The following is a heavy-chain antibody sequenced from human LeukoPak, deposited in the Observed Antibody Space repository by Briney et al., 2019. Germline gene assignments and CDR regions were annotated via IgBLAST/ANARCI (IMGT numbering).Heavy chain of an antibody. J-gene: IGHJ2*01. Sequence: GGSLRLSCAASGFTFSDYYMSWIRQAPGKGLEWVSYISSSSSYTNYADSVKGRFTISRDNAKNSLYLQMNSLRADDTAVYYCTTEGETAMVLACWYFDLWGRGTLVTVSS. CDR3: TTEGETAMVLACWYFDL. CDR1: GFTFSDYY. D-gene: IGHD5-18*01. V-gene: IGHV3-11*05. CDR2: ISSSSSYT.